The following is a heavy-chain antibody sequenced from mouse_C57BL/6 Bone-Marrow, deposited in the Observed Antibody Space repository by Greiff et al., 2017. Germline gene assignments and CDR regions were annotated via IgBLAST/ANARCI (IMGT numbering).Heavy chain of an antibody. J-gene: IGHJ1*03. CDR3: ARERLSGYFDV. D-gene: IGHD2-2*01. Sequence: VQLQQPGAELVMPGASVKLSCKASGYTFTSYWMHWVKQRPGQGLEWIGEIDPSDSYTNYNQKFKGKSTLTVDKSSSTAYMQLSSLTSEDSAVSYCARERLSGYFDVWGTGTTVTVSS. V-gene: IGHV1-69*01. CDR2: IDPSDSYT. CDR1: GYTFTSYW.